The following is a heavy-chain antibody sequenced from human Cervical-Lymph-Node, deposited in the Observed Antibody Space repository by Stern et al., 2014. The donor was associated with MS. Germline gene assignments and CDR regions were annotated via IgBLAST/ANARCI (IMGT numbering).Heavy chain of an antibody. CDR3: ASERYTYYDDQRPPGGFDP. D-gene: IGHD3-3*01. V-gene: IGHV1-58*02. CDR1: GITFSHSA. CDR2: VVVFNDDV. J-gene: IGHJ5*02. Sequence: VQLVESGPEVKKPGTSVKVSCKASGITFSHSAIQWLRQARGQRPEWIGWVVVFNDDVNDAPRFQERVTITRDMSTSTVYMELRSLRSEDTAIYYCASERYTYYDDQRPPGGFDPWGQGTLVTVSS.